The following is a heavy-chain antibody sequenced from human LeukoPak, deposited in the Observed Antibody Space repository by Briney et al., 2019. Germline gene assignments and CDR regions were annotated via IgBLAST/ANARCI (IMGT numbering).Heavy chain of an antibody. J-gene: IGHJ4*02. CDR3: AREVSSTAMVNY. Sequence: SETLSLTCAVSGDSISSSSYYWGWIRQPPGKGLEWIGSIYYSGSTFYNPSLKSRVTISVDTSKNQFSLKLTSVTAADTAVYYCAREVSSTAMVNYWGQGTLVTVSS. CDR2: IYYSGST. V-gene: IGHV4-39*02. D-gene: IGHD5-18*01. CDR1: GDSISSSSYY.